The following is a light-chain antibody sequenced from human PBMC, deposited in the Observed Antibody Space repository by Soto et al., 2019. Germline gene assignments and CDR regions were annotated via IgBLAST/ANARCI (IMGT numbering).Light chain of an antibody. CDR3: QQYNEWPLT. J-gene: IGKJ4*01. CDR1: QSVSNN. V-gene: IGKV3-15*01. Sequence: EIVMTQSPATLSVSPGERATLSCRASQSVSNNLAWYQQKPGQAPRLLIYHASTGATGIPARFSGSGSGADLTLTIGTVQSDDFAVYYYQQYNEWPLTIGGGTKVEIK. CDR2: HAS.